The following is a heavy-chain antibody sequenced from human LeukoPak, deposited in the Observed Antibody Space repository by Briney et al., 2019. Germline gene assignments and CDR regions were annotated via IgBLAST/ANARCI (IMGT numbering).Heavy chain of an antibody. V-gene: IGHV1-69*04. CDR3: ARDTATMVRGVIIPFDY. J-gene: IGHJ4*02. CDR2: IIPILDIA. D-gene: IGHD3-10*01. CDR1: GGTFSSYA. Sequence: ASVKVSCKASGGTFSSYAISWVRQAPGQGLEWMGRIIPILDIANYAQKFQGRVTITADKSTSTAYMELSSLRSEDTAVYYCARDTATMVRGVIIPFDYWGQGTLVTVSS.